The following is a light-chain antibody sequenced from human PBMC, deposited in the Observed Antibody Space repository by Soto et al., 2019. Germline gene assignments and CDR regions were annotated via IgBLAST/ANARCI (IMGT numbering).Light chain of an antibody. CDR3: QHYNSYSEA. CDR1: QVITND. V-gene: IGKV1-5*03. J-gene: IGKJ1*01. CDR2: KAS. Sequence: DIQMTQSPSSLSASVGDRLTITCRASQVITNDLGWYQQKPGKAPKLLIYKASTLKSGVPSRFSGSGSGTEFTLTISSLQPDDFATYYCQHYNSYSEAFGQGTKVELK.